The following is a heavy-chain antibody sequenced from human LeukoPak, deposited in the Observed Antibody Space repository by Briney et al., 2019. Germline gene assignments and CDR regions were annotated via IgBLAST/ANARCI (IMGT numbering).Heavy chain of an antibody. CDR3: ARLVNGGSSYFDY. D-gene: IGHD4-23*01. V-gene: IGHV3-53*01. J-gene: IGHJ4*02. Sequence: GGSLRLSCAASGFTVSSNYMSWVRQAPGKGLEWVSVIYSGGSTYYADSVKGRFTISRDNSKNTLYLQVDSLRAGDTAVYYCARLVNGGSSYFDYWGQGTLVTVSS. CDR2: IYSGGST. CDR1: GFTVSSNY.